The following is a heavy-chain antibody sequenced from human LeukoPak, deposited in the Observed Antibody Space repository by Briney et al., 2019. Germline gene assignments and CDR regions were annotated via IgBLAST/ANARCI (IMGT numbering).Heavy chain of an antibody. J-gene: IGHJ2*01. CDR1: GFTVSSNY. CDR2: IYSGGST. CDR3: ARLDYISDWYFDL. V-gene: IGHV3-53*01. D-gene: IGHD4-11*01. Sequence: AGGSLRLSCAASGFTVSSNYMSWVRQAPGKGLECVSVIYSGGSTYYADSVKGRFTISRDNSKNTLYLQMNSLRAEDTAVYYCARLDYISDWYFDLWGRGTLVTVSS.